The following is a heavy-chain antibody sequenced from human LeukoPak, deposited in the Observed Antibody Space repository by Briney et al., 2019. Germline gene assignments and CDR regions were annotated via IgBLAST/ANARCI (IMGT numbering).Heavy chain of an antibody. CDR3: ARENAGYCSSTSCYPYFDY. J-gene: IGHJ4*02. V-gene: IGHV3-30*04. Sequence: PGRSLRLSSAAAGFTFSSYAMHWVRQAPGKGLEWVAVISYDGSNKYYPDSVKGRVTISRDNSKNTLYLQMNSVKAEDTAAYYCARENAGYCSSTSCYPYFDYWGQETLVSLS. D-gene: IGHD2-2*01. CDR1: GFTFSSYA. CDR2: ISYDGSNK.